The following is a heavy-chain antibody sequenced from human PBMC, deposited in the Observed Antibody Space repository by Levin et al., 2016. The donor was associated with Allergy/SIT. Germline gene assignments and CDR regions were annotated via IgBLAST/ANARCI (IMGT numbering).Heavy chain of an antibody. CDR1: GGSISSYY. Sequence: SETLSLTCTVSGGSISSYYWSWIRQPPGKGLEWIGYIYYSGSTNYNPSLKSRVTISVDTSKNQFSLKLSSVTAADTAVYYCAGPAFPGIAAAGTRYYGMDVWGQGTTVTVSS. J-gene: IGHJ6*02. D-gene: IGHD6-13*01. V-gene: IGHV4-59*12. CDR2: IYYSGST. CDR3: AGPAFPGIAAAGTRYYGMDV.